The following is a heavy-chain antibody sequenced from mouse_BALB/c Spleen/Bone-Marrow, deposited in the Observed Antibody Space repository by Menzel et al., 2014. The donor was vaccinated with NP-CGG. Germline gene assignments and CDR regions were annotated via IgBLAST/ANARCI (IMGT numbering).Heavy chain of an antibody. Sequence: LQQSGSELVRPGASVKLSCKASGYTFTSYWMHWVKQRHGQGLEWIGNIYPGSGSTNYDEKFKSKGTLTVDTSSSTAYMHLSSLTSEDSAVYYCTRSGDEDYFVYWGQGTTLTVSS. CDR3: TRSGDEDYFVY. D-gene: IGHD3-1*01. J-gene: IGHJ2*01. V-gene: IGHV1S22*01. CDR2: IYPGSGST. CDR1: GYTFTSYW.